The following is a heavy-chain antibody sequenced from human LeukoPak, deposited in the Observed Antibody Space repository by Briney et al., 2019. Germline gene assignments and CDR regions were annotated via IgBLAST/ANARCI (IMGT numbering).Heavy chain of an antibody. Sequence: ASVKVSCKASGYTFTSYAMHWVRQAPGQRLEWMGWSNAGNGNTKYSQEFRGRVTMTEDTSTDTAYMELSSLRSEDTAVYYCATDKSGSSLFDYWGQGTLVTVSS. CDR3: ATDKSGSSLFDY. V-gene: IGHV1-3*02. CDR1: GYTFTSYA. D-gene: IGHD1-26*01. J-gene: IGHJ4*02. CDR2: SNAGNGNT.